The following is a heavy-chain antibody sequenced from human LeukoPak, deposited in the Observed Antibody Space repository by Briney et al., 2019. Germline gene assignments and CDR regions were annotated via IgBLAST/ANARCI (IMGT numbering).Heavy chain of an antibody. CDR3: ARESVRAFDI. J-gene: IGHJ3*02. V-gene: IGHV4-34*01. D-gene: IGHD4-17*01. Sequence: SETLSLTCAVYGGSFSGYYWSWIRQPPGKGLEWIGEINHSGSTNYNPPLKSRVTISVDTSKNQFSLKLSSVTAADTAVYYCARESVRAFDIWGQGTMVTVSS. CDR2: INHSGST. CDR1: GGSFSGYY.